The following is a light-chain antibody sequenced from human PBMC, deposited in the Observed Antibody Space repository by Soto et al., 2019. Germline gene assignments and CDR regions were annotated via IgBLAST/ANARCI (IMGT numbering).Light chain of an antibody. J-gene: IGKJ5*01. CDR1: QSVSNNY. V-gene: IGKV3-20*01. CDR2: GAS. CDR3: QQYGSSPIT. Sequence: EIVLTQSPGTLSLSPGERATLSCRASQSVSNNYLAWYQQKPGQAPRLLIYGASNRATGIPARFSGSGSGTDFTLTISRLEPEDFAVYYCQQYGSSPITFGQGTRLEIK.